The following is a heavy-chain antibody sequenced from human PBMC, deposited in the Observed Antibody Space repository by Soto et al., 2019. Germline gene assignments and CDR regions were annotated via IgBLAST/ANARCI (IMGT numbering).Heavy chain of an antibody. CDR3: AREKWLQFYFYYGLDV. CDR1: GFSFSSYW. D-gene: IGHD4-4*01. V-gene: IGHV3-7*01. CDR2: IKQNGTEK. J-gene: IGHJ6*02. Sequence: EVQLVESGGGLVQPGGSLRLSCLTSGFSFSSYWMSWVRQAPGKGLEWVANIKQNGTEKFYVDSVKGRFTISRDNAKNSLYLEMNSLRAEDTAVYYCAREKWLQFYFYYGLDVWGQGTTVTV.